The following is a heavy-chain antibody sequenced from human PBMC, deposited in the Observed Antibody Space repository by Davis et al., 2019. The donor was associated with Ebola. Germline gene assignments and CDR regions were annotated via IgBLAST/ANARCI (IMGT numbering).Heavy chain of an antibody. Sequence: SVKVSCKASGGTFSSYTISWVRQAPGQGLEWMGRIIPILGIANYAQKFQGRVTITADKSTSTAYMELSSLRSEDTAVYYCARDVGWLYGMDVWGKGTTVTVSS. D-gene: IGHD5-12*01. CDR1: GGTFSSYT. CDR3: ARDVGWLYGMDV. CDR2: IIPILGIA. V-gene: IGHV1-69*04. J-gene: IGHJ6*04.